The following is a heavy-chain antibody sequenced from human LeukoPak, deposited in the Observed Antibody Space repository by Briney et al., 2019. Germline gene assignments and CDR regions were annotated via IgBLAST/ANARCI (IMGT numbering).Heavy chain of an antibody. V-gene: IGHV1-69*04. D-gene: IGHD3-10*01. CDR3: ERDQFWFGELQSSFDP. J-gene: IGHJ5*02. CDR2: IIPILGIA. CDR1: VGTFSSYA. Sequence: SVKVSCKASVGTFSSYAISWVRQAPGQGLEWMGRIIPILGIANYAQKFQGRVTITADKSTSTAYMALSSLRSEDTAVYYCERDQFWFGELQSSFDPWGEGPLVSVPS.